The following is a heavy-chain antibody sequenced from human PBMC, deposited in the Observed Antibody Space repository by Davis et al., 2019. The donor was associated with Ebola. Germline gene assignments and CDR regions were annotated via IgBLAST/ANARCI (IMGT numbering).Heavy chain of an antibody. CDR2: IKQDGSEK. Sequence: ESLKIPFAASGFTFRTYRLTWVRQAPGKGLEWVAHIKQDGSEKHYVDSVKGRFTISRDNSKSSLYLQMNGLRADDTAVYYCARDKTSGDSYFDKWGQGTLVTVSS. CDR3: ARDKTSGDSYFDK. V-gene: IGHV3-7*01. CDR1: GFTFRTYR. D-gene: IGHD1-26*01. J-gene: IGHJ4*02.